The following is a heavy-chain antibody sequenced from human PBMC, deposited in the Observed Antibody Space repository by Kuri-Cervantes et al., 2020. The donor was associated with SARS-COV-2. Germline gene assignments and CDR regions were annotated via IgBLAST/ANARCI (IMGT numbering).Heavy chain of an antibody. CDR1: GFTFSSYA. CDR3: ARDWSGTYFGTFDC. J-gene: IGHJ4*02. Sequence: GESLKISCAASGFTFSSYAMHWVRQAPGKGLEWVAVISYDGSNKYYAGSVKGRFTISRDNSKNTLYLQMNSLRAEDTAVYYCARDWSGTYFGTFDCWGQGTLVTVSS. V-gene: IGHV3-30-3*01. CDR2: ISYDGSNK. D-gene: IGHD1-26*01.